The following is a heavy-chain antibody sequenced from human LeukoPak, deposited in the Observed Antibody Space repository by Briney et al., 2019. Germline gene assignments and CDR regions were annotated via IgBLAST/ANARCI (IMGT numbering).Heavy chain of an antibody. J-gene: IGHJ4*02. CDR1: GFTFSSYA. V-gene: IGHV3-48*01. D-gene: IGHD5-24*01. CDR2: ISSSSSHI. Sequence: PGGSLRLSCAASGFTFSSYALSWVRQAPGKGLEWISYISSSSSHIYYSDSVKGRFTISRDNAKNSVYLQMNSLRAEDTAVYFCARDRAGYNWVDYWGQGTLVSVSS. CDR3: ARDRAGYNWVDY.